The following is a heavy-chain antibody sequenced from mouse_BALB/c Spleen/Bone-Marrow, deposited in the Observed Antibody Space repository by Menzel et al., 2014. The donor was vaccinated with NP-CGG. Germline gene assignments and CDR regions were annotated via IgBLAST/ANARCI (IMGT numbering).Heavy chain of an antibody. J-gene: IGHJ4*01. Sequence: VQLVESGAELARPGASVKLSCKASGYTFTSYWMQWVKQRPGQGLGWIGAIYPGDGDTRYTQKFKGKATLTADKSSSTAYMQLSSLASEDSAVYYCAREGYYYGSSTYYAMDYWGQGTSVTVSS. CDR2: IYPGDGDT. D-gene: IGHD1-1*01. CDR1: GYTFTSYW. CDR3: AREGYYYGSSTYYAMDY. V-gene: IGHV1-87*01.